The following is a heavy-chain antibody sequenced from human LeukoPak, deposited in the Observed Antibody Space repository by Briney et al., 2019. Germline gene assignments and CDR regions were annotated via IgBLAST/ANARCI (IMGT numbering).Heavy chain of an antibody. J-gene: IGHJ4*02. V-gene: IGHV3-23*01. CDR2: ISGNDGST. Sequence: GGSLRLSCAASGFTFSSYVMSWVRQAPGKGLEWVSLISGNDGSTYYADSVKGRFTISRDNSKNTLYLQMNSLRAEDTAVYYCARDYGDYGRFYWGQGTLVTVSS. CDR3: ARDYGDYGRFY. CDR1: GFTFSSYV. D-gene: IGHD4-17*01.